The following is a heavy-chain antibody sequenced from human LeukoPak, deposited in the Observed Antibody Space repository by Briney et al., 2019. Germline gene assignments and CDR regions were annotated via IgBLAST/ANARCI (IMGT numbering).Heavy chain of an antibody. D-gene: IGHD1-26*01. V-gene: IGHV3-7*01. Sequence: GRTLRLSLAASVLTFTIFWMTCVRQVPGKGLERGANRNRAGIESYYVDSVKGRFTISRDNAEKSLYLQMDSLRVGDTAVYYCARVGTWELQRVFDNWGQGTLVTVSS. CDR1: VLTFTIFW. CDR3: ARVGTWELQRVFDN. CDR2: RNRAGIES. J-gene: IGHJ4*02.